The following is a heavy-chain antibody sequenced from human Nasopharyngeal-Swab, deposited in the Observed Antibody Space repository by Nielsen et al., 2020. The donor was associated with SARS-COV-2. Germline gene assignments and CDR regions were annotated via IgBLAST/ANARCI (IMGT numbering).Heavy chain of an antibody. V-gene: IGHV5-10-1*01. Sequence: GASLKISCKGSGYSFTSYWISWVRQMPGKGLEWMGRIDPSDSYTNYSPSFQGHVTISADKSISTVYLQWSSLKASDTAMYYCARSTVTTVGYWGQGTLVTVSS. D-gene: IGHD4-11*01. CDR3: ARSTVTTVGY. CDR2: IDPSDSYT. J-gene: IGHJ4*02. CDR1: GYSFTSYW.